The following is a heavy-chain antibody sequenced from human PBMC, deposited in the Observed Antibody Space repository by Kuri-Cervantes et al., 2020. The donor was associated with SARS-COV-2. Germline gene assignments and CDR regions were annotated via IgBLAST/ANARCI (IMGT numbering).Heavy chain of an antibody. D-gene: IGHD5-18*01. CDR1: GYTFTSYD. J-gene: IGHJ4*02. V-gene: IGHV1-8*03. CDR2: MNPNSGNT. Sequence: ASVKVSCKASGYTFTSYDINWVRQATGQGLEWMGWMNPNSGNTGYAQKFQGRVTITRSTSISTAYMELSSLRSEDTAVYYCATAGTTAMALFDYWGQGTLVTVSS. CDR3: ATAGTTAMALFDY.